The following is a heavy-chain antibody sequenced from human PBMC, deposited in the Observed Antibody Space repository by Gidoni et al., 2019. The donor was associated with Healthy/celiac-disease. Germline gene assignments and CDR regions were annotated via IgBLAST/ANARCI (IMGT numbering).Heavy chain of an antibody. CDR3: AKGRIVVKAFDI. V-gene: IGHV3-23*01. D-gene: IGHD2-15*01. J-gene: IGHJ3*02. CDR1: GFTFSSYA. Sequence: EVQLLESGAGLVQPGGSLIRACAASGFTFSSYAMSWVRQAPGKGLEWVSATSGSGGLTYYAASVKGRFTISRDNSKNTLYLQMNSLRAEDTAVYYCAKGRIVVKAFDIWGQGTMVTVSS. CDR2: TSGSGGLT.